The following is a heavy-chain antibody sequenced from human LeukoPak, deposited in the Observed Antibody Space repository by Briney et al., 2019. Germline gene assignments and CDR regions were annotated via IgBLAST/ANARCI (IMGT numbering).Heavy chain of an antibody. D-gene: IGHD2-21*01. Sequence: GASVKVSCKASGFTITSSAVQWVRQARGQRLEWIGWIVVGSGNTNYAQKFQERVTITRDMSTSTAYMELSSLRSEDTAVYYCAAFGGAVTDPIFYYYYYMDVWGKGTTVTVSS. V-gene: IGHV1-58*01. CDR2: IVVGSGNT. CDR1: GFTITSSA. CDR3: AAFGGAVTDPIFYYYYYMDV. J-gene: IGHJ6*03.